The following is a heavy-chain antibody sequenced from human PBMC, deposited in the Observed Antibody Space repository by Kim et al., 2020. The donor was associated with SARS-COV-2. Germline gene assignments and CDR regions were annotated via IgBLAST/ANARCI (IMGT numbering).Heavy chain of an antibody. CDR1: GFTFSSYA. D-gene: IGHD3-9*01. CDR2: ISGSGGST. Sequence: GGSLRLSCAASGFTFSSYAMSWVRQAPGKGLEWVSVISGSGGSTYYADSVKGRFTISRDNSKNTLYLQMNSLRAEDTAVYYCSRSDDILTVTVNWFDPWGQRTLVPVST. V-gene: IGHV3-23*01. CDR3: SRSDDILTVTVNWFDP. J-gene: IGHJ5*02.